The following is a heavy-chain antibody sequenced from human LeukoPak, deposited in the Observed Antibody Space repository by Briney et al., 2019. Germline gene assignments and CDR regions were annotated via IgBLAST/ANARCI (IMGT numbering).Heavy chain of an antibody. CDR1: GDSISGYY. CDR2: IYRSGDT. CDR3: ARGAEKTAVAGHYSFDY. J-gene: IGHJ4*02. D-gene: IGHD2-2*01. Sequence: SDTLSLTCTVSGDSISGYYWTWVRQPAGKGLEWIGRIYRSGDTYSNPSLQSRVTISLDMSNNQFSLKVTSLTAADTAVYYCARGAEKTAVAGHYSFDYWGQGILVSVSS. V-gene: IGHV4-4*07.